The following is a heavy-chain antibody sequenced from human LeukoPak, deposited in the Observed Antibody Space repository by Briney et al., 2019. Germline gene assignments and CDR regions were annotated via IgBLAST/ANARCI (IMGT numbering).Heavy chain of an antibody. CDR1: GYTLTGYY. J-gene: IGHJ6*03. Sequence: ASVKVSCKASGYTLTGYYMHWVRQAPGQGLEWMGIINPSGGSTSYAQKFQGRVTMTRDMSTSTVYMELSSLRSEDTAVYYCARDTDFWSGSNYYMDVWGKGTTVTVSS. CDR2: INPSGGST. CDR3: ARDTDFWSGSNYYMDV. V-gene: IGHV1-46*01. D-gene: IGHD3-3*01.